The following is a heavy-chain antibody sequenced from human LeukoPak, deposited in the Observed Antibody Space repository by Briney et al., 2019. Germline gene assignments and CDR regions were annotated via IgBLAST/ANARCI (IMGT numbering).Heavy chain of an antibody. CDR1: GFTFDDYA. Sequence: GRSLRLSCAASGFTFDDYAMHWVRQAPGKGLEWVSGISRNSGSIGYADSVKGRFTISRDNAKNSLYLQMNSLRAEDTALYYCAKDMVRGVIIGIYYFDYWGQGTLVTVSS. V-gene: IGHV3-9*01. J-gene: IGHJ4*02. D-gene: IGHD3-10*01. CDR2: ISRNSGSI. CDR3: AKDMVRGVIIGIYYFDY.